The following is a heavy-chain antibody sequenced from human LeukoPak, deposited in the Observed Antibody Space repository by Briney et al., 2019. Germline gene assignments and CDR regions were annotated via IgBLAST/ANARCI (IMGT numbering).Heavy chain of an antibody. CDR2: IWYDGSNK. CDR3: ARDSLDSSGWYYFDY. D-gene: IGHD6-19*01. Sequence: GRSLRLSCAASGFTFSSYRMHWVRQAPGKGLEWVAVIWYDGSNKYYADSVKGRFTISRDNSKNTLYLQMNSLRAEDTAVYYCARDSLDSSGWYYFDYWGQGTLVTVSS. CDR1: GFTFSSYR. V-gene: IGHV3-33*01. J-gene: IGHJ4*02.